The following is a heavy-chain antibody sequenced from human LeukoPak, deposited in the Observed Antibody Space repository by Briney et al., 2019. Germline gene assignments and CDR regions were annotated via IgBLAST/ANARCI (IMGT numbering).Heavy chain of an antibody. D-gene: IGHD5-12*01. CDR1: GYTFSKFG. V-gene: IGHV1-18*01. CDR2: ISAYNGDT. J-gene: IGHJ4*02. Sequence: GASVKVSCKASGYTFSKFGISWVGRAPGQGLEWMGWISAYNGDTNCAQEFQGRITMTIDTSTNTAYMELRSLKSDDTAVYYCARESLRPTWGQGTLVTVSS. CDR3: ARESLRPT.